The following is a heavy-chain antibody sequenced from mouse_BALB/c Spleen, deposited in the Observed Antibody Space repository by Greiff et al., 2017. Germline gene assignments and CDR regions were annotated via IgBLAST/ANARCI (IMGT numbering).Heavy chain of an antibody. Sequence: VQLKQSGAELVKPGASVKLSCTASGFNIKDTYMHWVKQRPEQGLEWIGRIDPANGNTKYDPKFQGKATITADTSSNTAYLQLSSLTSEDTAVYYCAPDSSGYWFAYWGQGTLVTVSA. D-gene: IGHD3-2*01. J-gene: IGHJ3*01. CDR3: APDSSGYWFAY. CDR1: GFNIKDTY. CDR2: IDPANGNT. V-gene: IGHV14-3*02.